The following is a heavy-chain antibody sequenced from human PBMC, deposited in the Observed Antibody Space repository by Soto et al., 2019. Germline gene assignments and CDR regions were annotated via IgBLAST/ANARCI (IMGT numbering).Heavy chain of an antibody. CDR2: MTGSGART. CDR3: AKHSGVIVDSFFQY. Sequence: EVQLLESGGGLVQPGGSLRLSCVASGFTFSGSAMSWVRQAPGKGLEWVSGMTGSGARTYYADSVKGRFTISRDNSRNTVYLQMNSLRAEDTAVYYCAKHSGVIVDSFFQYWGQGTLVTVSS. V-gene: IGHV3-23*01. J-gene: IGHJ4*02. CDR1: GFTFSGSA. D-gene: IGHD3-22*01.